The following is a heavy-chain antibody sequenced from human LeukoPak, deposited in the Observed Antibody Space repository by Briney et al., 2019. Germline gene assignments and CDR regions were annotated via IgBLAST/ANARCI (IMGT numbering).Heavy chain of an antibody. D-gene: IGHD6-19*01. J-gene: IGHJ4*02. Sequence: SVKVSCKASGGTFSRYAISWVRQAPGQGLERMGGIIPMFGIANYAQKFQGRVTITADESTSTAYMELSSLRSEDTAVYYCARDRPYTGGWRGFDYWGQGTLVTVSS. CDR2: IIPMFGIA. V-gene: IGHV1-69*13. CDR1: GGTFSRYA. CDR3: ARDRPYTGGWRGFDY.